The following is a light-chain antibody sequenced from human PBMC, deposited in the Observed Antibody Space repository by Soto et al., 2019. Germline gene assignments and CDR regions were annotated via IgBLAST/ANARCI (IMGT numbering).Light chain of an antibody. V-gene: IGLV2-14*01. J-gene: IGLJ2*01. Sequence: QSALTQPASVSGSPGQSITISCTGTSSDVGAYKYVSWYQQNPGKAPKLMIYEVSNRPSGVSNRFSGSKSGNTASLTISGLQAEDEADYYCSSYTSTTTLVVFGGGTKLTVL. CDR2: EVS. CDR1: SSDVGAYKY. CDR3: SSYTSTTTLVV.